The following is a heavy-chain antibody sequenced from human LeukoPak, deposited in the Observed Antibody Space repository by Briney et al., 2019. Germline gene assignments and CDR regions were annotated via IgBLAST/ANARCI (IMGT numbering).Heavy chain of an antibody. Sequence: GGSLRLSCAASGFTSSSYSMNWVRQAPGKGLEWVSYISSSSSTIYYADSVKGRFTISRDNAKNSLYLQMNSLRAEDTAVYYCARRLVGGFDYWGQGTLVTVSS. CDR2: ISSSSSTI. V-gene: IGHV3-48*01. CDR1: GFTSSSYS. D-gene: IGHD2-2*01. CDR3: ARRLVGGFDY. J-gene: IGHJ4*02.